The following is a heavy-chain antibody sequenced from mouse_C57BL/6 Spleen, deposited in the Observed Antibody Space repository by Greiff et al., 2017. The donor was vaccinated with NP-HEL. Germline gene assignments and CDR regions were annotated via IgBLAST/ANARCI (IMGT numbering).Heavy chain of an antibody. CDR2: ISSGSSTI. D-gene: IGHD3-3*01. J-gene: IGHJ4*01. CDR3: ARQDNYAMDY. V-gene: IGHV5-17*01. Sequence: EVKLMESGGGLVKPGGSLKLSCAASGFTFSDYGMHWVRQAPEKGLEWVAYISSGSSTIYYADTVKGRFTISRDNATNTLFLQMTSLRSEDTAMYYCARQDNYAMDYWGQGTSVTVSS. CDR1: GFTFSDYG.